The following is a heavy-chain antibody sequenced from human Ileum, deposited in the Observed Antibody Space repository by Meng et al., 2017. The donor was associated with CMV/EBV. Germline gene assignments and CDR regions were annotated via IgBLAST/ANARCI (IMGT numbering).Heavy chain of an antibody. Sequence: AASGFPFSNYWMHWVRQVPGEGLVCVSRIKPDGSTTNYADSVKGRFTISRDNAKNTVYLQLNSLRADDTAVYYCARGGSDSPRGHDYWGQGTLVTVSS. V-gene: IGHV3-74*01. CDR1: GFPFSNYW. CDR2: IKPDGSTT. CDR3: ARGGSDSPRGHDY. J-gene: IGHJ4*02. D-gene: IGHD2-15*01.